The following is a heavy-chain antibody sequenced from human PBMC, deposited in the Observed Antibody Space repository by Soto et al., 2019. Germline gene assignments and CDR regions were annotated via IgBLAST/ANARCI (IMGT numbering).Heavy chain of an antibody. Sequence: QVQLVQSGAEVKKPGSSVKVSCKASGGTFSSYAISWVRQAPGQGLEWMGGIIPIFGTANYAQKFQGRVTIPADESTCTAYMELSSLRSEDTAVYYCARPVTMVRGVISPLYYYVMDVWGQGTTVNVSS. CDR1: GGTFSSYA. J-gene: IGHJ6*02. CDR2: IIPIFGTA. V-gene: IGHV1-69*01. CDR3: ARPVTMVRGVISPLYYYVMDV. D-gene: IGHD3-10*01.